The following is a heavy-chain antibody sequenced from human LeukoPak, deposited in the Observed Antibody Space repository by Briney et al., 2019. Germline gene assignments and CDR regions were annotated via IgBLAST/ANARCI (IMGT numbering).Heavy chain of an antibody. CDR2: IWYDGSNK. Sequence: GGSLRLSCAASGFTFSSYAMHWVRQAPGKGLEWVAVIWYDGSNKYYADSVKGRFTISRDNSKNTLYLQMNSLRAEDTAVYYCARAPNDYGDLYFDYWGQGTLVTVSS. CDR3: ARAPNDYGDLYFDY. CDR1: GFTFSSYA. D-gene: IGHD4-17*01. J-gene: IGHJ4*02. V-gene: IGHV3-33*08.